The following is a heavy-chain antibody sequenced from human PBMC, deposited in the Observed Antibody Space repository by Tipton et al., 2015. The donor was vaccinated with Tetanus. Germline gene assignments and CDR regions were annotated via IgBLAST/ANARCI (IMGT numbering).Heavy chain of an antibody. J-gene: IGHJ4*02. Sequence: TLSLTCTVSGGSISSSSYYWGWIRQPPGKGLEWIGTIYYSGSIYYNPSLKSRVTISVGTSKNQFSLKLSSVTAADTAVYYCARIGQVGKPGPFFDYWGQGTLVTVSS. CDR1: GGSISSSSYY. CDR2: IYYSGSI. V-gene: IGHV4-39*01. CDR3: ARIGQVGKPGPFFDY. D-gene: IGHD7-27*01.